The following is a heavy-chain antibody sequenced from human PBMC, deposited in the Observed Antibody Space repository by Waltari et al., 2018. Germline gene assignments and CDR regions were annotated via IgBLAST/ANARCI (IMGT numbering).Heavy chain of an antibody. Sequence: EVQLVESGGDLIQPGGSLRLSCAASGFTVGNTFMGWVRQAPGKGLDGVSVIYSGGSTNYIDSVRGRFTISRDSSKNTLYLQMNSLRAEDTAVYYCAKVDNVGLNNYWGQGTLVTVSS. V-gene: IGHV3-53*01. CDR3: AKVDNVGLNNY. CDR1: GFTVGNTF. D-gene: IGHD1-1*01. J-gene: IGHJ4*02. CDR2: IYSGGST.